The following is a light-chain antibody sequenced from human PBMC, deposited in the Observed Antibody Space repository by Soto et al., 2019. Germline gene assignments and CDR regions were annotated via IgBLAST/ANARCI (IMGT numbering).Light chain of an antibody. CDR2: DVT. CDR1: SSDVGGYNY. J-gene: IGLJ1*01. Sequence: QSALTQPRSVSGSPGQSVTISCAGTSSDVGGYNYVSWYQQHPGKAPKLMIYDVTKRPSGVPNRFSGSKSGNRASLTISGLKAEAAAEYYCCSYAGSYSYVFGVGTKLTVL. CDR3: CSYAGSYSYV. V-gene: IGLV2-11*01.